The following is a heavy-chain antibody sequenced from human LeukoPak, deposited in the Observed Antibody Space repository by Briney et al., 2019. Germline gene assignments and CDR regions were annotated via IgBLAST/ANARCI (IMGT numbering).Heavy chain of an antibody. CDR3: ARGVPPTMSKTN. D-gene: IGHD3-10*02. J-gene: IGHJ4*02. V-gene: IGHV4-38-2*01. CDR1: GYPISSGYY. CDR2: IYHSGST. Sequence: PSETLSLTCAVSGYPISSGYYWGWIRQPPGKGLEWIGSIYHSGSTYYNPSLKSRVTISVDTSKNQFSLKLSSVTAADTAVYYCARGVPPTMSKTNWGQGTLVTVSS.